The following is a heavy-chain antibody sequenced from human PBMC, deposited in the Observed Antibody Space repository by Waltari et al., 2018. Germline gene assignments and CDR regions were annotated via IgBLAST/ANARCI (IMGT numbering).Heavy chain of an antibody. J-gene: IGHJ4*02. CDR1: GYTFTSYD. V-gene: IGHV1-8*03. Sequence: QVQLVQSGAEVKKPGASVKVSCKASGYTFTSYDINWVRPATGQGLEWMGWMNPNSGNTGYAQKFQGRVTITRNTSISTAYMELSSLRSEDTAVYYCARGRGITGTTRGGFGYWGQGTLVTVSS. CDR2: MNPNSGNT. D-gene: IGHD1-20*01. CDR3: ARGRGITGTTRGGFGY.